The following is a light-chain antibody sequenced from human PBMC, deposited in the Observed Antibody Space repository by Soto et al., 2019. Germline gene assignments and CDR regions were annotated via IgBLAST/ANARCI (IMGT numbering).Light chain of an antibody. CDR1: QSIAHSDGNIY. CDR3: LQSTPWPWT. J-gene: IGKJ1*01. V-gene: IGKV2-30*02. CDR2: KVS. Sequence: DVVMTQSPLSLPVTLGQSASISCRSDQSIAHSDGNIYLNWFLQRPGQSPRRLIYKVSNRDSGVPDRFSGSGSGTGFTLKINRVEAEDVGVYYCLQSTPWPWTFGQGTKVEIK.